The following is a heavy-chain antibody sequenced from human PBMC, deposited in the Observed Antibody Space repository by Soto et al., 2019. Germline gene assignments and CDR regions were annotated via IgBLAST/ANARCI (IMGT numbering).Heavy chain of an antibody. CDR1: VFTFSNYG. CDR3: AKDLGSGRYIFDAFDI. V-gene: IGHV3-30*18. D-gene: IGHD1-26*01. Sequence: GGSLRLSCAASVFTFSNYGMHWVRQSPGKGLEWVAVISYDGSNKYYADSVKGRFTISRDNSKNTLYLQMNSLRAEDTAVYYCAKDLGSGRYIFDAFDIWGQGTMVTVS. CDR2: ISYDGSNK. J-gene: IGHJ3*02.